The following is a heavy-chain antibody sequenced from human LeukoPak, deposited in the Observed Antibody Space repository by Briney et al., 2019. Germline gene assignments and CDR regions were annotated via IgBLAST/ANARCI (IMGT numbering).Heavy chain of an antibody. Sequence: SETLSLTCAIYGDSFSAYYWTWIRQPPGKGLEWIGEINHSGSTNYSPSLKSRVTISVDTSRNQFSLKLSSVTAADTAVYYCAASRLDGYNFLDYWGQGTLVTVSS. J-gene: IGHJ4*02. CDR1: GDSFSAYY. CDR3: AASRLDGYNFLDY. V-gene: IGHV4-34*01. D-gene: IGHD5-24*01. CDR2: INHSGST.